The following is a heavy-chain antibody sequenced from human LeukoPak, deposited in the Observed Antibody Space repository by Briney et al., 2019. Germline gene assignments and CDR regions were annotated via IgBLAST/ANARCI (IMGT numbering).Heavy chain of an antibody. CDR2: INHSGST. J-gene: IGHJ1*01. CDR1: GGSFSGYY. Sequence: PSETLSLTCAVYGGSFSGYYWSWIRQPPGKGLEWIGEINHSGSTNYNPSLKSRVTISVDTSKNQFSLKLSSVIAADTAVYYCARSSGYYYHQPWYFQHWGQGTLVTVSS. V-gene: IGHV4-34*01. D-gene: IGHD3-22*01. CDR3: ARSSGYYYHQPWYFQH.